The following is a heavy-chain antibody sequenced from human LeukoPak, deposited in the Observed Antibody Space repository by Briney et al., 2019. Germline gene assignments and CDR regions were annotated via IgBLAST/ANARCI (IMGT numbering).Heavy chain of an antibody. Sequence: GGSLRLSCAASGFTFDDYAMHWVRQAPGKGLEWVSGISWNSGSIGYADSMKGRFTISRDNAKNSLYLQMNSLRAEDTALYYCAKDRYFGNGMDVWGQGTTVTVSS. CDR2: ISWNSGSI. CDR3: AKDRYFGNGMDV. V-gene: IGHV3-9*01. D-gene: IGHD3-9*01. CDR1: GFTFDDYA. J-gene: IGHJ6*02.